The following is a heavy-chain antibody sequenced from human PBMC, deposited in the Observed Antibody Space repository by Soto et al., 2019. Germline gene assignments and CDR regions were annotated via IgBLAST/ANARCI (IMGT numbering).Heavy chain of an antibody. CDR2: INHSGST. CDR1: GGSFSGYY. J-gene: IGHJ4*02. Sequence: PSETLSLTCAVYGGSFSGYYWSWIRQPPGKGLEWIGEINHSGSTNYNPSLKSRVTISVDTSKNQFSLKLSSVTAADTAVYYCARDPYYDYVWGSYRSPYYFDYWGQVTLVTVSS. V-gene: IGHV4-34*01. CDR3: ARDPYYDYVWGSYRSPYYFDY. D-gene: IGHD3-16*02.